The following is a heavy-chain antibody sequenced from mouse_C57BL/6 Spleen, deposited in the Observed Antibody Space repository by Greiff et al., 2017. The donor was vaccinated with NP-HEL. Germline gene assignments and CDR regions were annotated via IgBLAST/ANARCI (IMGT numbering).Heavy chain of an antibody. CDR3: TRGGTVVGYFDV. J-gene: IGHJ1*03. D-gene: IGHD1-1*01. Sequence: VQLQQSGAELVRPGASVTLSCKASGYTFTDYEMHWVKQTPVHGLEWIGAIDPETGGTAYNQKFKGKAILTADKSSSTAYMELRSLTSEDSAVYYCTRGGTVVGYFDVWGTGTTVTVSS. CDR1: GYTFTDYE. CDR2: IDPETGGT. V-gene: IGHV1-15*01.